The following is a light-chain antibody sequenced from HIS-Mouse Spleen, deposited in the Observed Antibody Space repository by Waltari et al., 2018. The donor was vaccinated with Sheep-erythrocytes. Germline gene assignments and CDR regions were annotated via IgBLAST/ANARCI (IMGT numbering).Light chain of an antibody. CDR1: QSLLHSNGYNY. CDR3: QQRSNWPPT. J-gene: IGKJ1*01. CDR2: LGS. V-gene: IGKV2-28*01. Sequence: DIVMTQSPFSLPVTPGEPASISCRSSQSLLHSNGYNYLDWYLQKPGQSPQLLIYLGSNRASGVPDRFSGSGSGTDFTLKISRVEAEDVGVYYCQQRSNWPPTFGQGTKVEIK.